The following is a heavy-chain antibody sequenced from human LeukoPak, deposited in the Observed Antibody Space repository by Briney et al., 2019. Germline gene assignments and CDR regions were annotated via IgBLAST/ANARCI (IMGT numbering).Heavy chain of an antibody. CDR3: ARVGYSYVINDWSRTGLGAYPTKYYYHMDV. D-gene: IGHD5-18*01. CDR2: INHSGST. CDR1: GGSFSGYY. J-gene: IGHJ6*03. Sequence: PSETLSLTCAVYGGSFSGYYWSWIRQPPGKGLEWIGGINHSGSTNYNPSPMNRVTTSGDTSKNQFSLKLSSVTAADTAVYFCARVGYSYVINDWSRTGLGAYPTKYYYHMDVWGKGTTVTVSS. V-gene: IGHV4-34*01.